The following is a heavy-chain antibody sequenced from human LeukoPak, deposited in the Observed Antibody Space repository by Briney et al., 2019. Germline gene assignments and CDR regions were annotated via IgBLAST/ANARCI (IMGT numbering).Heavy chain of an antibody. V-gene: IGHV4-34*01. J-gene: IGHJ4*02. CDR3: ARGSSGYYYVGVYFDY. CDR2: INHSGST. CDR1: GGSFSGYY. D-gene: IGHD3-22*01. Sequence: PSETLSLTCAVYGGSFSGYYWSWIRQPPGKGLEWIGEINHSGSTDYNPSLKSRVTISVDTSKNQFSLKLSSVTAADTAVYYCARGSSGYYYVGVYFDYWGQGTLVTVSS.